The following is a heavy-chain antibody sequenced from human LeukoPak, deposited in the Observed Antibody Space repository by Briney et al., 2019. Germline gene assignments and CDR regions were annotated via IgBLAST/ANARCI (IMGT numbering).Heavy chain of an antibody. Sequence: GGSLRLSCAASGFTFSNYWMSWVRQAPGQGLDWVSAISGNTGATYYADSVKGRFTISRDNSKNTLYLQMNSLRAEDTAVYYCARKWWENWFDSWGQGALVTVSS. D-gene: IGHD2-15*01. CDR1: GFTFSNYW. CDR3: ARKWWENWFDS. CDR2: ISGNTGAT. V-gene: IGHV3-23*01. J-gene: IGHJ5*01.